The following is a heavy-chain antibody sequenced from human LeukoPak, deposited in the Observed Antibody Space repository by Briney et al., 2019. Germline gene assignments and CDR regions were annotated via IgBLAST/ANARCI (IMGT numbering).Heavy chain of an antibody. Sequence: ESGPTLVKPTQTLTLTCTLSGLSLTTGGMNVAWIPQPPGQALEWLAVIYWDDEKRYRPSVKRRLTITQDISRNQVVLTMANMDPVDTATYYRAYRASEDLEYWGPGTLVTVSS. CDR1: GLSLTTGGMN. CDR2: IYWDDEK. V-gene: IGHV2-5*02. CDR3: AYRASEDLEY. J-gene: IGHJ4*02.